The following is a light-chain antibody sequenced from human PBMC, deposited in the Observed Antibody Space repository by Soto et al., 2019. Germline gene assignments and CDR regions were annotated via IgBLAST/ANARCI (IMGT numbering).Light chain of an antibody. Sequence: DIVLTQSPATLSVSPGERATLSCRASQSVGTYLAWYQQKPGQAPRLLIYDASNRATGVPARFSGSGSGTDFTLTISSLESEDFAVYYCQQRSNWPRTFGQGTKVDIK. CDR1: QSVGTY. V-gene: IGKV3-11*01. CDR3: QQRSNWPRT. CDR2: DAS. J-gene: IGKJ1*01.